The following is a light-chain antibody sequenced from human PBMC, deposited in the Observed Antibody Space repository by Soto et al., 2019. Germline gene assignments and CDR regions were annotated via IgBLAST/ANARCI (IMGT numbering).Light chain of an antibody. J-gene: IGLJ1*01. Sequence: QSVLAQPPSVSGTPGQTVTITCSGSSTNIGSSSVKWYQQFPGAAPRLLIYSNALRPSGIPNRFSGSKSGTSASLAISGLQPEDEADYYCAAWDDRLMRVFGPGTKVTVL. CDR2: SNA. CDR1: STNIGSSS. V-gene: IGLV1-44*01. CDR3: AAWDDRLMRV.